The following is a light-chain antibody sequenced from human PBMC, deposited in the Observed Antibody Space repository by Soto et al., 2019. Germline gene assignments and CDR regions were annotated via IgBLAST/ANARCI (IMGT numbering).Light chain of an antibody. Sequence: EIVLTQSPATLSLSPGERATLSCRASRSVGNNLAWYQKKPGQAPGLLIYAATTRAPGIPARVRGSGSGTDFPPTSNRLAPEDFAVYYCQQHADWPLTFGGGTKVEIK. J-gene: IGKJ4*01. CDR2: AAT. V-gene: IGKV3-11*01. CDR3: QQHADWPLT. CDR1: RSVGNN.